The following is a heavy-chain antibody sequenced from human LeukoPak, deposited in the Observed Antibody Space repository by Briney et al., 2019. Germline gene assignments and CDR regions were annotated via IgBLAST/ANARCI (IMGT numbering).Heavy chain of an antibody. CDR1: GFTFSSFV. D-gene: IGHD2-8*02. Sequence: GGSLRLSCAASGFTFSSFVMSWVRQALGKGLEWVSSISGSGVYKYYTDSVKGRFTISRDNSKNTLYVQMNSLRAEDTAVYYCAKVSCTGGTCSSFDYWGQGTRATVSS. CDR2: ISGSGVYK. CDR3: AKVSCTGGTCSSFDY. J-gene: IGHJ4*02. V-gene: IGHV3-23*01.